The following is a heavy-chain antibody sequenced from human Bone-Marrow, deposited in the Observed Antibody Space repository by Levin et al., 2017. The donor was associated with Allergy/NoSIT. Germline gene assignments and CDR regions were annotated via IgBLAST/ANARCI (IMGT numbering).Heavy chain of an antibody. Sequence: KSGPTLVKPPETLTLTCTVSGFSLSNARMGVSWIRQPPGKALEWLAHIFSNDEKSYSTSLKSRLTISKDTSKSQVVLTMTNMDPVDTATYYCARIYAAIHWFDPWGQGTLVTVSS. V-gene: IGHV2-26*01. CDR1: GFSLSNARMG. CDR3: ARIYAAIHWFDP. J-gene: IGHJ5*02. D-gene: IGHD2-2*02. CDR2: IFSNDEK.